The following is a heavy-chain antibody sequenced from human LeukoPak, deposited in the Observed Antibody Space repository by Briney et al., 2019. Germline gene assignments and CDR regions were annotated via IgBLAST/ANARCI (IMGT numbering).Heavy chain of an antibody. D-gene: IGHD4-17*01. CDR1: GGSISSSSYY. J-gene: IGHJ4*02. Sequence: SETLSLTCTVSGGSISSSSYYWGWIRQPPGKGLEWIGSIYYSGSTYYNPSLKSRVTISVDTSKNQFSLKLSSVTAADTAVYYCARDSDYGDYFDYWGQGTLVTVSS. V-gene: IGHV4-39*07. CDR2: IYYSGST. CDR3: ARDSDYGDYFDY.